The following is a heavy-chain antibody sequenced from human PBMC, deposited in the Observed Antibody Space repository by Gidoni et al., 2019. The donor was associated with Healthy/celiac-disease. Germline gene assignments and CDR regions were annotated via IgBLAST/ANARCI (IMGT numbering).Heavy chain of an antibody. CDR1: AGYISSGGYF. CDR3: ARELIGRFGGPGAFDI. V-gene: IGHV4-31*03. J-gene: IGHJ3*02. CDR2: ISYSGST. D-gene: IGHD3-10*01. Sequence: QVQLQESGPGLVKPSQNLSLPCTVSAGYISSGGYFWSWIRQHPGKGLEWIGYISYSGSTYYNPSLKGRVTISVDTSKNQFSLKLSSVTAADAAVYYCARELIGRFGGPGAFDIWGQGTMVTVSS.